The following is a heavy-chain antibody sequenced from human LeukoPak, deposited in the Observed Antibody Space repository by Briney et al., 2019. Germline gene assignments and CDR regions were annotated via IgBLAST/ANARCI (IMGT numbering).Heavy chain of an antibody. J-gene: IGHJ4*02. CDR1: GYTFTNYW. V-gene: IGHV5-51*03. CDR3: ARSRDSSGYYYLI. CDR2: IYPDDSDT. D-gene: IGHD3-22*01. Sequence: PGESLKISCEASGYTFTNYWIGWVRQMPGKGLEWMGTIYPDDSDTKYSPSFQGQVTISADKSISTAYLQWSSLKAADTAMYYCARSRDSSGYYYLIWGQGTLVTVSS.